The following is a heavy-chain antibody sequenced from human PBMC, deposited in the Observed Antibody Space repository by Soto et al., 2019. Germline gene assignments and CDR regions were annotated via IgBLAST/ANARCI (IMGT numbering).Heavy chain of an antibody. J-gene: IGHJ4*02. CDR2: GIPLLATA. V-gene: IGHV1-69*06. CDR3: AGYGDSKGYAY. Sequence: QVQLVQAGAEVKKPGSSVKVSCRASGVTVSRYVIMWVRQAPGQGLEWVGGGIPLLATANYAEKFRGRVTITADKSTSTPYMELRSLGSEDAAVYYCAGYGDSKGYAYWGQGTLVTVSS. D-gene: IGHD4-4*01. CDR1: GVTVSRYV.